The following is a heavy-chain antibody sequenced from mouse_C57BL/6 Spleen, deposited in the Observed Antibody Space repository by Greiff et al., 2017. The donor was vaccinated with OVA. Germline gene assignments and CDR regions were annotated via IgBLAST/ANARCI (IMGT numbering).Heavy chain of an antibody. CDR2: ISNGGGST. CDR1: GFTFSDYY. Sequence: EVKLVESGGGLVQPGGSLKLSCAASGFTFSDYYMYWVRQTPEKRLEWVAYISNGGGSTYYPDTVKGRFTISRDNAKNTLYLQMSRLKSEDTAMYYCARHGYDYDDAMDYWGQGTSVTVSS. V-gene: IGHV5-12*01. D-gene: IGHD2-4*01. CDR3: ARHGYDYDDAMDY. J-gene: IGHJ4*01.